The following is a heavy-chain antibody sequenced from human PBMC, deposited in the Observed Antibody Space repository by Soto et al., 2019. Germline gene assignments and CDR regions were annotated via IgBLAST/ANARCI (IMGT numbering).Heavy chain of an antibody. V-gene: IGHV3-64D*06. CDR1: GFSFSDSA. CDR2: ISTNGRST. CDR3: LRDIFGVVIFDS. J-gene: IGHJ4*02. Sequence: PGGSLRLSCSASGFSFSDSAMHWVRQAPGKRLEYVSAISTNGRSTYYADSVKGRFTISRDNSKNTVHLQMSSLRAEDTAVYYCLRDIFGVVIFDSWGQGTPVTVS. D-gene: IGHD3-3*01.